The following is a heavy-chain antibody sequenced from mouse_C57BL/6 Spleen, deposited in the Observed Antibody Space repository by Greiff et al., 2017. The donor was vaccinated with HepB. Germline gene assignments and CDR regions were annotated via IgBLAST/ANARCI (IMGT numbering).Heavy chain of an antibody. CDR3: ARGISYYGSSYGYWYFDV. J-gene: IGHJ1*03. Sequence: QVQLQQSGAELMKPGASVKLSCKATGYTFTGYWIEWVKQRPGHGLEWIGEILPGSGSTNYNEKFKGKATFTADTSSNTAYMQLSSLSTEDSAIYYCARGISYYGSSYGYWYFDVWGTGTTVTVSS. CDR1: GYTFTGYW. CDR2: ILPGSGST. D-gene: IGHD1-1*01. V-gene: IGHV1-9*01.